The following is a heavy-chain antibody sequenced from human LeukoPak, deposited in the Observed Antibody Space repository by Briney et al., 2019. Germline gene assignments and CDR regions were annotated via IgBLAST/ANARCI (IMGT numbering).Heavy chain of an antibody. CDR2: ISYDGSNK. J-gene: IGHJ4*02. V-gene: IGHV3-30*18. Sequence: GGSLRLSCAASGFTFSSYGMHWVRQAPGKGLEWVAVISYDGSNKYYADSVKGRFTISRDNSKNTLYLQMNSLRAEDTAVYYCAKEDAMTTVTTGELDYWGQGTLVTVSS. CDR3: AKEDAMTTVTTGELDY. D-gene: IGHD4-17*01. CDR1: GFTFSSYG.